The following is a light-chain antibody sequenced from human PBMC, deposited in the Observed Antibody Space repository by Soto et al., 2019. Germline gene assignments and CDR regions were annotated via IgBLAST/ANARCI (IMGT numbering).Light chain of an antibody. CDR1: QGISSY. CDR2: AAS. V-gene: IGKV1-9*01. J-gene: IGKJ5*01. Sequence: IKLGKAASSLSAYVRDRWTMTCLASQGISSYLAWYQQKPGKAPKLLIYAASTLQSGVPSRFSGSGSGTDFTLTISSLQPEDFATYYCQQLNSYPSITFGQGTRLEIK. CDR3: QQLNSYPSIT.